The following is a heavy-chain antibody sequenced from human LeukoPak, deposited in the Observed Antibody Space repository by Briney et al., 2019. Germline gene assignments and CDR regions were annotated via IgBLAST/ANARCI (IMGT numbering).Heavy chain of an antibody. CDR2: ISSNGGST. D-gene: IGHD1-26*01. J-gene: IGHJ5*02. V-gene: IGHV3-64*01. CDR3: ARAVGATTFGWFDP. CDR1: GFTFSSYA. Sequence: GGSLRLSCAASGFTFSSYAMHWVRQAPGKGLEYVSAISSNGGSTHYANSVKGRFTVSRDNSKNTLYLQMGSLRPEDMAVYYCARAVGATTFGWFDPWGQGTLVTVSS.